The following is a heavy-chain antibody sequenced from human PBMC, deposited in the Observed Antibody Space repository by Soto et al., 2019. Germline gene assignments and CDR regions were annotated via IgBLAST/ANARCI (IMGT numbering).Heavy chain of an antibody. Sequence: ASVKVSCKVSGYTLTDLSMHWVRQAPGKGLEWMGGIVPEVGVANYAQKFQGRVTITADKSTSTAYMELSSLRSEDTAVYYCARALDRDKYSSSFGYWGQGTLVTVSS. D-gene: IGHD6-6*01. CDR3: ARALDRDKYSSSFGY. CDR1: GYTLTDLS. CDR2: IVPEVGVA. J-gene: IGHJ4*02. V-gene: IGHV1-24*01.